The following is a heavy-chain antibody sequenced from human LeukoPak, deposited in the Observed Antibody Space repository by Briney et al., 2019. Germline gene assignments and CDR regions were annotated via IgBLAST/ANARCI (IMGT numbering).Heavy chain of an antibody. CDR2: ISYDGSNK. D-gene: IGHD3-10*01. CDR3: ARDDDYYGSGSYGYLDY. J-gene: IGHJ4*02. Sequence: GGSLRLSCTASGFTFSSYAMHWVRQAPGKGLEWVAVISYDGSNKYYADSVKGRFTISRDNSKNTLYLQMNSLRGEDTAVYYCARDDDYYGSGSYGYLDYWGQGTLVTVSS. V-gene: IGHV3-30*04. CDR1: GFTFSSYA.